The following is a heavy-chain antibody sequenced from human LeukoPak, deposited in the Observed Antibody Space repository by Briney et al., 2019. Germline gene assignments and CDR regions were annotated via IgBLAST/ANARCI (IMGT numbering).Heavy chain of an antibody. CDR1: GFTFSDYY. CDR3: ASHEAADILTGYSSQFDY. CDR2: ISISGSTI. V-gene: IGHV3-11*01. D-gene: IGHD3-9*01. J-gene: IGHJ4*02. Sequence: GGSLRLFCAASGFTFSDYYMSWIRQAPGKGLEEVSYISISGSTIYYADSVKGRFTISRDNAKNSLYLQMNSLRAEDTAVYYCASHEAADILTGYSSQFDYWGQGTLVTVSS.